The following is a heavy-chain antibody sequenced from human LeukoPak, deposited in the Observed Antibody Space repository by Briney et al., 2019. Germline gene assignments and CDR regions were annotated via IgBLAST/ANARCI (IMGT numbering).Heavy chain of an antibody. D-gene: IGHD6-13*01. J-gene: IGHJ2*01. CDR1: GGSISSDSYY. CDR3: ARVYYSSSYDYWYFDL. Sequence: KTSETLSLTCTVSGGSISSDSYYWGWIRQPPGKGLQWIGCIYYSGSTNYNRSLKSRVTISVDTSKNQFSLKLSSVTAADTAVYYCARVYYSSSYDYWYFDLWGRGTLVTVSS. CDR2: IYYSGST. V-gene: IGHV4-61*01.